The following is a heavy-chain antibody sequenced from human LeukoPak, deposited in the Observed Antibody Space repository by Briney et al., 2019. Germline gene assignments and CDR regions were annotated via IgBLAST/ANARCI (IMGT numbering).Heavy chain of an antibody. CDR2: IYSGTIT. V-gene: IGHV3-53*01. D-gene: IGHD5-24*01. CDR3: ASSTDGYTPGY. J-gene: IGHJ4*02. Sequence: GGSLRLSCAASGLSARNNYMSWVRQAPGKGLEWVSVIYSGTITNYADSAKGRFTISRDNSMNTLYLQMNSLRAEGTAVYYCASSTDGYTPGYWGQGTLVTVSS. CDR1: GLSARNNY.